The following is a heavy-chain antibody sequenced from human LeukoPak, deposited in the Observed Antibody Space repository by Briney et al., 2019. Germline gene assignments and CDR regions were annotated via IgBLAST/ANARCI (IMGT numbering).Heavy chain of an antibody. Sequence: SETLSLTCTVSGGSISSHYWSWIRQPPGKGLEWIGYIYYSGSTNYNPSLKSRVTISVDTSKNQFSLKLSSVTAADTAVYYCARDLHGSGSHLNWFDPWGQGTLVTVSS. V-gene: IGHV4-59*11. J-gene: IGHJ5*02. D-gene: IGHD3-10*01. CDR3: ARDLHGSGSHLNWFDP. CDR1: GGSISSHY. CDR2: IYYSGST.